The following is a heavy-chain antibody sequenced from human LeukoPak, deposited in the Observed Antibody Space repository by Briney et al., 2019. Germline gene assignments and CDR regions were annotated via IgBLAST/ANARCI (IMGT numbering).Heavy chain of an antibody. J-gene: IGHJ6*02. CDR1: GFTFSTYA. V-gene: IGHV3-23*01. CDR3: ARTLGGVMVPYGMDV. CDR2: ISGSGDRT. D-gene: IGHD2-8*01. Sequence: GGSLRLSCAASGFTFSTYAMSWVRQAPGKGLEWVSGISGSGDRTYYADSVKGRFTISRDNAKNTLNLQMNSLRAEDTAVYYCARTLGGVMVPYGMDVWGQGTTVTVSS.